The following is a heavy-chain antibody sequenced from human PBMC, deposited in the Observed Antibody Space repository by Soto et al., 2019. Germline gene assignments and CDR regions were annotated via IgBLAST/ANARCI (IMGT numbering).Heavy chain of an antibody. Sequence: QVQLVQSGAEVKKPGSSVKVSCKASGGTFSSYAISWVRQAPGQGLEWMGGIIPIFGTANYAQKFQGRVTITADASTSTAYMELSCLRSEDTAVYYCARDTVVVPAATYNWFDPWGQGTLVTVSS. J-gene: IGHJ5*02. D-gene: IGHD2-2*01. CDR3: ARDTVVVPAATYNWFDP. CDR1: GGTFSSYA. V-gene: IGHV1-69*01. CDR2: IIPIFGTA.